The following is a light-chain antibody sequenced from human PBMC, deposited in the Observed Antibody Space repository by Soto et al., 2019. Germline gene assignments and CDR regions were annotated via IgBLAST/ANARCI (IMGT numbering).Light chain of an antibody. CDR3: QQRSNWIT. CDR2: DAS. J-gene: IGKJ5*01. CDR1: QDIAIY. V-gene: IGKV1-13*02. Sequence: AIQLTQSPSSLSASVGDRVTITCRASQDIAIYLAWYQQKPGKAPKLLIYDASSLESGVPSRFSGSGSGTDFTLTISSLEPEDFAVYYCQQRSNWITFGQGTRLEIK.